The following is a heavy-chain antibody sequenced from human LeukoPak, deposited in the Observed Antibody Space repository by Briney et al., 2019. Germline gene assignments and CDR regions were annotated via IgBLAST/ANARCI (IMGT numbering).Heavy chain of an antibody. V-gene: IGHV3-48*04. J-gene: IGHJ4*02. CDR1: GFTFSSYG. Sequence: GGSLRLSCAAPGFTFSSYGMNWARQAPGKGLEWVSYISSSGSTIQYADSVEGRFTISRDNAKNSLYLQMNSLRAEDTAVYYCARVTAVAAPWVYWGQGTQVTVSS. D-gene: IGHD6-19*01. CDR3: ARVTAVAAPWVY. CDR2: ISSSGSTI.